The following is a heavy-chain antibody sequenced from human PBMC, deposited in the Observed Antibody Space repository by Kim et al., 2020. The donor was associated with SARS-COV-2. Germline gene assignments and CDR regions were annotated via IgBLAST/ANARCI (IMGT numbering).Heavy chain of an antibody. Sequence: GGSLRLSCAASGFIVSEYYMDWVRQAPGKGLEWVGRTRNKANSYTTEYAASVKGRFTISRDDSKNSLYLQMNSLKTGDTAVYYCARASKSGSRSPGGSYHYDMDVWGQGTTVTVSS. CDR1: GFIVSEYY. J-gene: IGHJ6*02. D-gene: IGHD1-26*01. CDR2: TRNKANSYTT. V-gene: IGHV3-72*01. CDR3: ARASKSGSRSPGGSYHYDMDV.